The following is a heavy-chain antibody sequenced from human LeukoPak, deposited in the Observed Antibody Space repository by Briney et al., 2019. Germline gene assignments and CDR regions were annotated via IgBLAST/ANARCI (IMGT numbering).Heavy chain of an antibody. CDR3: ARDGRVPAAMTYYYYYYMDV. CDR1: GGSFSGYY. CDR2: INHSGST. Sequence: PSETLSLTCAVYGGSFSGYYWSWIRQPPGKGLEGIGEINHSGSTNYNPSLKSRVTISVDTSKNRFSLKLSSVNAADTAVYYCARDGRVPAAMTYYYYYYMDVWGKGTTVTVSS. V-gene: IGHV4-34*01. D-gene: IGHD2-2*01. J-gene: IGHJ6*03.